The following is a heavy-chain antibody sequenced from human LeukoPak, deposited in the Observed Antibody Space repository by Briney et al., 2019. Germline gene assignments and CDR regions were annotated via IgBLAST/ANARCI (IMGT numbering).Heavy chain of an antibody. Sequence: PGRSLRLSCAASGFTFSSYGMHWVRQAPGKGLEWVAVISYDGSNKYYADSVKGRFTISRDNSKNTLYLQMNSLRAEDTAVYYCAAEEYYFDYWGQGTLVTVSS. J-gene: IGHJ4*02. D-gene: IGHD1-14*01. CDR3: AAEEYYFDY. V-gene: IGHV3-30*03. CDR1: GFTFSSYG. CDR2: ISYDGSNK.